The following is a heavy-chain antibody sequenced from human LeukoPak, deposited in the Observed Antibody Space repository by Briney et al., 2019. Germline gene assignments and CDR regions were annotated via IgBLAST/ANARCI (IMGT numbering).Heavy chain of an antibody. CDR1: GGSISSYY. Sequence: SETLSLTCTVSGGSISSYYWSWIRQPAGKGLEWIGRVYTSGSTNYNPSLKSRVTMSVDTSKNQFSLKLSSVTAADTAVYYCARQSGPYCSSWFDYWGQGALVTVSS. CDR3: ARQSGPYCSSWFDY. J-gene: IGHJ4*02. CDR2: VYTSGST. V-gene: IGHV4-4*07. D-gene: IGHD6-13*01.